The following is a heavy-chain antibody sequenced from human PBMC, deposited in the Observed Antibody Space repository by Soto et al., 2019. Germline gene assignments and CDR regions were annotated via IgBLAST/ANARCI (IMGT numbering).Heavy chain of an antibody. J-gene: IGHJ6*02. D-gene: IGHD3-22*01. Sequence: GGSLRLSCAASGFTFSSYAMSWVRQAPGKGLEWVSAISGSGGSTYYADSVKGRFTISRDNSKNTLYPQMNSLRAEDTAVYYCAKDSQNWYYYDSSLSPGMDVWGQGTTVTVSS. V-gene: IGHV3-23*01. CDR2: ISGSGGST. CDR3: AKDSQNWYYYDSSLSPGMDV. CDR1: GFTFSSYA.